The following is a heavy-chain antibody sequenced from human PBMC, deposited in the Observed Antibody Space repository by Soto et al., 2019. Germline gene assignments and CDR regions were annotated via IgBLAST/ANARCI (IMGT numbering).Heavy chain of an antibody. CDR2: IYYSGST. D-gene: IGHD5-18*01. V-gene: IGHV4-39*01. CDR1: GGSISSSSYY. J-gene: IGHJ4*02. Sequence: SETLSLTCTVSGGSISSSSYYWGWIRQPPGKGLEWIGSIYYSGSTYYNPSLKSRVTISVDTSKNQFSLKLSSVTAADTAAYYCARRGGQAMVNFDYWGQGTLVTVSS. CDR3: ARRGGQAMVNFDY.